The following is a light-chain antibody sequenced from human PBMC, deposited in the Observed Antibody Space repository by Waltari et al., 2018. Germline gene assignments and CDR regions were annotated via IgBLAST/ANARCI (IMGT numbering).Light chain of an antibody. V-gene: IGLV3-21*04. J-gene: IGLJ1*01. CDR1: NIGSSS. CDR2: YDS. CDR3: QVWHADIDPGV. Sequence: SYVLTQPPSVSVAPGETASLTCAGDNIGSSSLNWYQQKPGQAPVLVIFYDSDRPSGIPARFSGSNSGNTATLTITSVEAGDEARYYCQVWHADIDPGVFGTGTEVTVL.